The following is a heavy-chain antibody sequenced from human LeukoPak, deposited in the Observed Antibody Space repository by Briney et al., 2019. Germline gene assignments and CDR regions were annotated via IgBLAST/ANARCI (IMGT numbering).Heavy chain of an antibody. D-gene: IGHD2-2*01. CDR2: IYYSGST. J-gene: IGHJ6*03. Sequence: PSETLSLTCTVRGGSMSSYYWSWVRQPPGKGLEWIGYIYYSGSTNYNPSLKSRVTISVDTSKNQFSLKLSSVTAADTAVYYCARGTYYYYYYMDVWGKGTTVTISS. CDR3: ARGTYYYYYYMDV. CDR1: GGSMSSYY. V-gene: IGHV4-59*01.